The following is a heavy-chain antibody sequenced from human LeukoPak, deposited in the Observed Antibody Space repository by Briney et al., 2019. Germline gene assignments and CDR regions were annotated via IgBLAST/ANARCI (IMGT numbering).Heavy chain of an antibody. J-gene: IGHJ4*02. CDR3: TRGLLGIDY. V-gene: IGHV3-74*01. D-gene: IGHD2-8*02. CDR2: IDTDERST. CDR1: GFTLGSYW. Sequence: GGSLRLSCAASGFTLGSYWMHWVRQAPGKGLVWVSRIDTDERSTNYADSVKGRFTISRDNAKNTLYLQMNSLRAEDTAVYYCTRGLLGIDYWGQGTLVTVSS.